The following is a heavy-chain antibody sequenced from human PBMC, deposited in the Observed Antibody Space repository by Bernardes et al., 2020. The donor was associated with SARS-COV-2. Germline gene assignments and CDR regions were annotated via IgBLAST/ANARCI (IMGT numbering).Heavy chain of an antibody. D-gene: IGHD6-19*01. CDR1: GYTFTSYY. CDR3: AREGQSLDLDY. Sequence: ASVKVSCKASGYTFTSYYMHWVRQAPGQGLEWMGIINPVGGSTNYAQKFQGRVTMTRDTSTSTVYMEVSSLRSQDTAVYFCAREGQSLDLDYWGQGTLVTVSS. J-gene: IGHJ4*02. CDR2: INPVGGST. V-gene: IGHV1-46*01.